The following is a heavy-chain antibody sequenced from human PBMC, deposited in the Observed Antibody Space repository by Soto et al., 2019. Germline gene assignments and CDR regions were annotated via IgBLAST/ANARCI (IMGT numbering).Heavy chain of an antibody. J-gene: IGHJ6*02. CDR1: GCTFSSYA. D-gene: IGHD1-20*01. CDR3: ARDSLTGTHYYYYGMDV. Sequence: SVKVSCKASGCTFSSYAISWVRQAPGQGLEWMGGIIPIFGTANYAQKFQGRVTITADESTSTAYMELSSLRSEDTAVYYCARDSLTGTHYYYYGMDVWGRGTTVTVSS. CDR2: IIPIFGTA. V-gene: IGHV1-69*13.